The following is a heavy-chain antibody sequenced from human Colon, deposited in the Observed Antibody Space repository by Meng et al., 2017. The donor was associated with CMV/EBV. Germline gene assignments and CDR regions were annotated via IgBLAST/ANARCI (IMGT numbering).Heavy chain of an antibody. Sequence: HVQMVQSEAEVKKPGASVKVSCKASGYTFSTYYMHWVRLAPGQGLEWMGRIKPSTGDTNYAQNFQGRVTVTRDTSISTVYMEVNSLTSDDTAVYYCTREGFDYWGQGALVTVSS. J-gene: IGHJ4*02. CDR3: TREGFDY. CDR2: IKPSTGDT. V-gene: IGHV1-2*06. CDR1: GYTFSTYY.